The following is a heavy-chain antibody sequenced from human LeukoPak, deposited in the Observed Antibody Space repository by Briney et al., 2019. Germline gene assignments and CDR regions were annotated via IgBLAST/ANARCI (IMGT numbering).Heavy chain of an antibody. CDR2: IKQDRSEK. CDR1: GFTFSSYW. J-gene: IGHJ4*02. Sequence: GGSLRLSCAASGFTFSSYWMSWVRQAPGKGLEWVANIKQDRSEKYYVDSVKGRFTISRDNAKNSLYLQMNSLRAEDTAVYYCARVFTIFGVVIRLLDYWGQGTLATVSS. CDR3: ARVFTIFGVVIRLLDY. V-gene: IGHV3-7*01. D-gene: IGHD3-3*01.